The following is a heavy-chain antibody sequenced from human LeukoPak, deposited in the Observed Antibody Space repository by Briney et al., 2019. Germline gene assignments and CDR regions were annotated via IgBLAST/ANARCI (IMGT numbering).Heavy chain of an antibody. Sequence: PSETLSLTCSVSGGSINSDTYFWGWIRQPPGKGLEWIGSLYSRGTPYHNPSLGGRITISIDESKNQISLKLNSVTAADTAVYYCARHASWFGPWGQGTLVTVSS. CDR3: ARHASWFGP. CDR1: GGSINSDTYF. CDR2: LYSRGTP. J-gene: IGHJ5*02. V-gene: IGHV4-39*01.